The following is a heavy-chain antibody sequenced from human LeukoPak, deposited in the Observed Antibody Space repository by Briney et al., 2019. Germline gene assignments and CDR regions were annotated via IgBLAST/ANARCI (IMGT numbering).Heavy chain of an antibody. CDR1: GSTFSSYV. D-gene: IGHD2-21*02. Sequence: GGSLRLSCAASGSTFSSYVMSWVRQAPGKGLEWVSGISGSGGSTYYADSVKGRFTISRGNSKSTLYLEMNSLRAEDTAVYYCAKDGDQVMVTKLDYWGQGTLVTVSS. V-gene: IGHV3-23*01. CDR3: AKDGDQVMVTKLDY. CDR2: ISGSGGST. J-gene: IGHJ4*02.